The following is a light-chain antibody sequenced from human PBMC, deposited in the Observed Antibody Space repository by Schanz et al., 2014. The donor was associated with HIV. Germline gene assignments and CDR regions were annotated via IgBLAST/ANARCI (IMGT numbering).Light chain of an antibody. CDR1: RSDIGNYDF. Sequence: QSVLTQPPSASGSPGQSVTISCTGTRSDIGNYDFVSWYQQYPGKAPRLIIHEVSKRPSGVPARFSGSKSGNTASLTVSGLQTEDEADYYCSSYTARTTWVFGGGTKLTVL. J-gene: IGLJ3*02. CDR3: SSYTARTTWV. CDR2: EVS. V-gene: IGLV2-8*01.